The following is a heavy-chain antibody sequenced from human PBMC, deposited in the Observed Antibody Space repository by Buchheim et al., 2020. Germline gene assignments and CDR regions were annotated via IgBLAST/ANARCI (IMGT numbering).Heavy chain of an antibody. CDR2: ISYDGSNK. D-gene: IGHD2-2*01. Sequence: QVQLVESGGGVVQPGRSLRLSCAASGFTFSSYGMHWVRQAPGKGLEWVAVISYDGSNKYYADSAKGRFTISRDNSKNTLYLQMNSLRAEDTAVYYCAKVSIKYCSSTSCYPFDYWGQGTL. V-gene: IGHV3-30*18. CDR3: AKVSIKYCSSTSCYPFDY. J-gene: IGHJ4*02. CDR1: GFTFSSYG.